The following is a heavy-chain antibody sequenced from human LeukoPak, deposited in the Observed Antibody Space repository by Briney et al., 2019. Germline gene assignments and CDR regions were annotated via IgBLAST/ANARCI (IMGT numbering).Heavy chain of an antibody. Sequence: SETLSLTCTVSGYSISSGYYWGWIRQPPGKGLEWIGSIYHSGSTYYNPSLKSRVTISVDTSKNQFSLKLSSVTAADTAVYYCARDLYYYDSSGYYYGGYFDYWGQGTLVTVSS. V-gene: IGHV4-38-2*02. CDR3: ARDLYYYDSSGYYYGGYFDY. CDR2: IYHSGST. J-gene: IGHJ4*02. CDR1: GYSISSGYY. D-gene: IGHD3-22*01.